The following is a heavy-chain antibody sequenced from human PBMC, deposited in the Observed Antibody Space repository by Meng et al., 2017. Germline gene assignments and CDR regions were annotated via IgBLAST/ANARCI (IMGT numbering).Heavy chain of an antibody. J-gene: IGHJ4*02. CDR2: ISDSGNT. CDR3: ATSISGWYYFNF. V-gene: IGHV4-30-4*01. Sequence: VRLQESGPGLVKPSQTLSLTCTVSGGSISSRDYCWSWIRQPLGKGLEWFGIISDSGNTYYSPSLRSRVTISVDTSKNQFSLKLTSVAAADMAVYYCATSISGWYYFNFWGQGTLVTVSS. CDR1: GGSISSRDYC. D-gene: IGHD6-19*01.